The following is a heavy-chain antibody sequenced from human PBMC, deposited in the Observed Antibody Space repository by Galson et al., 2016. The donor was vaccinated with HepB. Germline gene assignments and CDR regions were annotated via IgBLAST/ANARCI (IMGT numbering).Heavy chain of an antibody. CDR3: ARSYLLGRGFGW. V-gene: IGHV6-1*01. D-gene: IGHD7-27*01. J-gene: IGHJ4*02. Sequence: CAISGDSVSSNSAGWNWVRQSPSRGLEWLGRTFYRSNWQNDYAESVKSRISINPDTSKNQFSLQLNSVTPEDTAVYYCARSYLLGRGFGWWGQGTLVTVSS. CDR2: TFYRSNWQN. CDR1: GDSVSSNSAG.